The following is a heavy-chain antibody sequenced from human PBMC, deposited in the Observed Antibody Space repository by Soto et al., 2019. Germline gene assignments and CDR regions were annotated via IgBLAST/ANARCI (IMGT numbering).Heavy chain of an antibody. Sequence: SETLSLTCAVSGGSISSSNWWSWVRQPPGKGLEWIGEIYHSGSTNYNPSLKSRVTISVDKSKNQFSLKLSSVTAADTAVYYCASAETLVLTGYKAWGQGTLVTVSS. J-gene: IGHJ5*02. V-gene: IGHV4-4*02. D-gene: IGHD3-9*01. CDR1: GGSISSSNW. CDR3: ASAETLVLTGYKA. CDR2: IYHSGST.